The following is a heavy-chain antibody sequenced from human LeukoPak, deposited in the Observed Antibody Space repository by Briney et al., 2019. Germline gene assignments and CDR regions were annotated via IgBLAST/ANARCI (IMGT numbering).Heavy chain of an antibody. V-gene: IGHV3-21*01. D-gene: IGHD6-13*01. Sequence: GGSLRLSCAASGFTFSSYSMNWVRQAPGKGLEWVSSISSSSSYIYYADSVKGRFTISRDNAKNSLYLQMNSLRAEDMAVYYCARDRGSSSWPFNNWFDPWGQGTLVTVSP. CDR3: ARDRGSSSWPFNNWFDP. J-gene: IGHJ5*02. CDR1: GFTFSSYS. CDR2: ISSSSSYI.